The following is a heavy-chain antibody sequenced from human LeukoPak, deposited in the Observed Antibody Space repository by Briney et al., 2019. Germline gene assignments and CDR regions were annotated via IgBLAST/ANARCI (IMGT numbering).Heavy chain of an antibody. V-gene: IGHV3-30*04. D-gene: IGHD5-12*01. J-gene: IGHJ4*02. CDR1: GFTFSSYA. CDR2: ISYDGSNK. Sequence: GGSLRLSCAASGFTFSSYAMHWVRQAPGKGLEWVAFISYDGSNKYYADSVKGRFTISRDNSKNTLYLQMNSLRAEDTAVYYCARASGSDHKVDCWGQGTLVTVSS. CDR3: ARASGSDHKVDC.